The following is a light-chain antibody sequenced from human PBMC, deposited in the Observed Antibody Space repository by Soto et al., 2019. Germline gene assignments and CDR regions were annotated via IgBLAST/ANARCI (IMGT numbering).Light chain of an antibody. CDR1: QSVTSN. Sequence: EIVLTQSPATLSLSPGERATLSCRASQSVTSNLAWYQQKPGQAPRLLIYDASNRATGIPARFSGSGSGTDFTLTITSLEPEDFAVYYCQQRTSWYTFGQGTKLEIK. CDR3: QQRTSWYT. J-gene: IGKJ2*01. V-gene: IGKV3-11*01. CDR2: DAS.